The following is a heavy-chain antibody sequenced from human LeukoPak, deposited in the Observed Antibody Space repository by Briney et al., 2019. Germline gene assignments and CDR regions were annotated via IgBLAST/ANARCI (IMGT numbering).Heavy chain of an antibody. D-gene: IGHD3-22*01. CDR2: INWNGASR. V-gene: IGHV3-20*04. Sequence: GGSLRLSCAASGFTFDNYGMSWVRQAPGKGLEWISSINWNGASRGYADTMKGRFTISRDNAKNCVYLKMNSLRPEDTALYYCARLGGYYDSSAYYRSPDYWGQGTLVTVAS. CDR1: GFTFDNYG. CDR3: ARLGGYYDSSAYYRSPDY. J-gene: IGHJ4*02.